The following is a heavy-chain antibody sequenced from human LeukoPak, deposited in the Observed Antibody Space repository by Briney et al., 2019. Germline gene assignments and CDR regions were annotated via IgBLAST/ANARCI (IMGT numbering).Heavy chain of an antibody. CDR1: GYTFTGYY. CDR3: ATFMILDEGDFDI. V-gene: IGHV1-2*06. D-gene: IGHD3-16*01. Sequence: ASVKVSCKASGYTFTGYYIHWVRQAPGQGLEWMGRINPKSGGTKSAQKFQDRVTMTRDTSIGTVCMELSRLRSDDTAVYYCATFMILDEGDFDIWGQGTMVIVSS. J-gene: IGHJ3*02. CDR2: INPKSGGT.